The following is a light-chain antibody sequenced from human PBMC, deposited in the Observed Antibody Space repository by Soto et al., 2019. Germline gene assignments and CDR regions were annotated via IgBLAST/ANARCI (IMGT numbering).Light chain of an antibody. CDR3: QKHYKSPLT. CDR2: SSS. J-gene: IGKJ4*01. Sequence: DIQMTQSPSSLSASVGDRVTIACRASQGIGIHLSWYQQRPGKVPKLLIYSSSTLQSGVPSRFSGSGSGTEFILTISSLQPEDVATYYCQKHYKSPLTFGGGTKVEIK. CDR1: QGIGIH. V-gene: IGKV1-27*01.